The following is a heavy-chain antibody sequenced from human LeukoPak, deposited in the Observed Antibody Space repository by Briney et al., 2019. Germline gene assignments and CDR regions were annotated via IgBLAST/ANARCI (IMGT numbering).Heavy chain of an antibody. CDR3: ARDLYGGNSVYWFDP. CDR1: GGSISSGSYY. D-gene: IGHD4-23*01. J-gene: IGHJ5*02. Sequence: SQTLSLTCTVSGGSISSGSYYWSWIRQPAGKGLEWSGRIHTSGSTNYNPSLKSRVTISVDTSKNQFSLKLSSVTAADTAVYYCARDLYGGNSVYWFDPWGQGTLVTVSS. V-gene: IGHV4-61*02. CDR2: IHTSGST.